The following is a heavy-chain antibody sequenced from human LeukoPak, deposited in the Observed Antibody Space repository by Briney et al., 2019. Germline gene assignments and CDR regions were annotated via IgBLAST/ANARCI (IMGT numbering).Heavy chain of an antibody. V-gene: IGHV5-51*01. J-gene: IGHJ4*02. CDR3: ARHLGSGHDY. Sequence: IVIIYPGDSDTRYTPSFQGQVTISDEKYINNTYLQWSSLNASDTAMYYCARHLGSGHDYWGQGTLVTVSS. CDR2: IYPGDSDT. D-gene: IGHD6-19*01.